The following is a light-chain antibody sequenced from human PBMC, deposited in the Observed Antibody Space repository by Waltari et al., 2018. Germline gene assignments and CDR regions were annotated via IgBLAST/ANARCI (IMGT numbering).Light chain of an antibody. CDR3: QQYNYWPRFT. J-gene: IGKJ3*01. CDR1: QSISTN. Sequence: EIVMTQSPAILSVSPGERATLSCRASQSISTNLAWYQHKTGQAPRLLINGASTRATGIPARFSGSGSGTEFTLTISSLQSEDFAVYYCQQYNYWPRFTFGPGTKVDIK. V-gene: IGKV3-15*01. CDR2: GAS.